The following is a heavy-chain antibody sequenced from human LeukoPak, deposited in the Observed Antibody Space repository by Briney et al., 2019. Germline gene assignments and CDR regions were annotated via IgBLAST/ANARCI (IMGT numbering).Heavy chain of an antibody. Sequence: ASVKVSFKASGYTFTSYGISWVRQAPGQGLEWMGWISAYNGNTNYAQKLQGRVTMTTDTSTSTAYMELRSLRSDDTAVYYCARQTDFWSGYYGLDYWGQGTLVTVSS. CDR1: GYTFTSYG. CDR2: ISAYNGNT. D-gene: IGHD3-3*01. CDR3: ARQTDFWSGYYGLDY. J-gene: IGHJ4*02. V-gene: IGHV1-18*01.